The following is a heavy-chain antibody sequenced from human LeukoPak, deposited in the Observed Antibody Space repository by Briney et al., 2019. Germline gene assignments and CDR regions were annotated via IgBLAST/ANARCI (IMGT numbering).Heavy chain of an antibody. V-gene: IGHV3-7*05. CDR1: GFTFSSYW. J-gene: IGHJ4*02. Sequence: PGGSLRLSCAASGFTFSSYWMTCVRQAPGKGLEWVANINQDGSETYYVDSVKGRFTISRDNAESSLYLQMNSLRAEDTAMYYCARGALLQYQLAIDYWGLGTLVTVSS. CDR3: ARGALLQYQLAIDY. D-gene: IGHD2-2*01. CDR2: INQDGSET.